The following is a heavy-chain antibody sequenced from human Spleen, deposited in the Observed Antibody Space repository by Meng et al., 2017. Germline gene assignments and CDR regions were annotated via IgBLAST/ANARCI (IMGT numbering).Heavy chain of an antibody. CDR3: ARDRYHYYGMDV. V-gene: IGHV3-48*04. Sequence: GESLKISCAASGFTFSTYWIHWVRQAPGKGLEWVSYISEGGSKIYYADSVKGRFTISRDDAKNSLYLQMNSLRAEDTAVYYCARDRYHYYGMDVWGQGTTVTVSS. CDR2: ISEGGSKI. J-gene: IGHJ6*02. D-gene: IGHD3-16*02. CDR1: GFTFSTYW.